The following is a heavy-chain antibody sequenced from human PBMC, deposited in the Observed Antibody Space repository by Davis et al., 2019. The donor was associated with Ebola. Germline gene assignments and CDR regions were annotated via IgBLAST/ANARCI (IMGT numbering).Heavy chain of an antibody. CDR1: GYTFTSYG. CDR2: INPSGGST. J-gene: IGHJ4*02. D-gene: IGHD1-14*01. V-gene: IGHV1-46*01. CDR3: ARDPEVDGSDY. Sequence: ASVKVSCKASGYTFTSYGISWVRQAPGQGLEWMGIINPSGGSTSYAQKFQGRVTMTRDTSTSTAYMELSSLRSEDTAVFYCARDPEVDGSDYWGQGTLVTVSS.